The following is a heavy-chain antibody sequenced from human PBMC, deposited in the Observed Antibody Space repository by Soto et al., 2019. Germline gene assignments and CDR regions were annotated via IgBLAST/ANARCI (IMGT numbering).Heavy chain of an antibody. J-gene: IGHJ4*02. CDR1: GFSLSNARMG. V-gene: IGHV2-26*01. CDR3: ARISRSIAARLSYDY. CDR2: IFSNDEK. D-gene: IGHD6-6*01. Sequence: SGPTLVNPTETLTLTCTVSGFSLSNARMGVSWIRQPPGKALEWLAHIFSNDEKSYSTSLKSRLTISKDTSKSQVVLTMTNMDPVDTATYYCARISRSIAARLSYDYWGQGTLVTVSS.